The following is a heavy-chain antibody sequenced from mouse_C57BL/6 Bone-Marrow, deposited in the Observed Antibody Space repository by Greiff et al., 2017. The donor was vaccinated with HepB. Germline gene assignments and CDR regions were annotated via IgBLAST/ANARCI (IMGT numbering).Heavy chain of an antibody. CDR1: GFTFSSYA. CDR2: ISDGGSYT. V-gene: IGHV5-4*03. CDR3: AGRYDFDY. Sequence: EVKLVESGGGLVKPGGSLKLSCAASGFTFSSYAMSWVRQTPEKRLEWVATISDGGSYTYYPDNVKGRFTITRDNAKNNLYLQMRHLKYEDTAMYYCAGRYDFDYWGQGTTLTVSS. J-gene: IGHJ2*01. D-gene: IGHD2-12*01.